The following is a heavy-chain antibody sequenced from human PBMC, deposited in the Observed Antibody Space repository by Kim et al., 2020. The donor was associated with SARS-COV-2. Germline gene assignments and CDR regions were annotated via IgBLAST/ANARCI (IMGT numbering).Heavy chain of an antibody. CDR1: GFTFSNAW. D-gene: IGHD3-10*01. CDR3: TTGGVLWFGEPPVGY. CDR2: IKSKTDGGTT. Sequence: GGSLRLSCAASGFTFSNAWMSWVRQAPGKGLEWVGRIKSKTDGGTTDYAAPVKGRFTISRDDSKNTLYLQMNSLKTEDTAVYYCTTGGVLWFGEPPVGYWGQGTLVTVSS. J-gene: IGHJ4*02. V-gene: IGHV3-15*01.